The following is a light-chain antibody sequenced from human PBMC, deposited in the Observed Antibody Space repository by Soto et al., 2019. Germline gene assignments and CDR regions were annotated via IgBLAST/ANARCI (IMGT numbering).Light chain of an antibody. J-gene: IGKJ4*01. CDR1: QSISSW. CDR3: QQYNSYSPLT. Sequence: DIQMTQSPSTLSASVGDRVTITCRASQSISSWLAWYQQKPGKAPKLLIYKASSLESGVPSRFSGSGSGTEFPLTISSLQPDDFASYCCQQYNSYSPLTFGGGTKLEIK. CDR2: KAS. V-gene: IGKV1-5*03.